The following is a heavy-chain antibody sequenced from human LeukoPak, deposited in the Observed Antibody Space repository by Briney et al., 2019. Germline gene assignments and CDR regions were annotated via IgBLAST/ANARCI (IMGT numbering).Heavy chain of an antibody. CDR2: IYHSGST. Sequence: PAETLCLTCTASGYSISSGYYRGWIRHPPGKGLEGIGSIYHSGSTYYNASLKSRVTISVDTSKNQFSLKLSSVTAADTAVYYCARASGIAAAGPKYYYYYMDVWGKGTTVTISS. J-gene: IGHJ6*03. CDR3: ARASGIAAAGPKYYYYYMDV. V-gene: IGHV4-38-2*02. CDR1: GYSISSGYY. D-gene: IGHD6-13*01.